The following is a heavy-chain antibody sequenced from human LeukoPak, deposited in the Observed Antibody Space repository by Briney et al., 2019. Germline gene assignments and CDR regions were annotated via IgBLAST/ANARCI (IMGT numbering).Heavy chain of an antibody. CDR3: ARDRGLSLGELWVPHNYYYGMDV. J-gene: IGHJ6*02. V-gene: IGHV3-30*04. Sequence: GGSLRLSCAASGFTFGSYAMHWVRQAPGKGLEWVAVISYDGSNKYYADSVKGRFTISRDNSKNTLYLQMNSLRAEDTAVYYCARDRGLSLGELWVPHNYYYGMDVWGQGTTVTVSS. CDR1: GFTFGSYA. CDR2: ISYDGSNK. D-gene: IGHD3-10*01.